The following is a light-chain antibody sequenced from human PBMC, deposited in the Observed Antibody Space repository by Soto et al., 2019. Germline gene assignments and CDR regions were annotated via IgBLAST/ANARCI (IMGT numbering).Light chain of an antibody. J-gene: IGLJ2*01. V-gene: IGLV1-40*01. Sequence: QSVLTQPPSVSGAPGERIIISCTGSRSDIGAGYDVNWYQQLPGTAPKRVILGNTNRPSGVPDRFSGARSGTSASLVITGLQADDVGDYYCQSFDTTLSVLFGGGTKLTVL. CDR1: RSDIGAGYD. CDR3: QSFDTTLSVL. CDR2: GNT.